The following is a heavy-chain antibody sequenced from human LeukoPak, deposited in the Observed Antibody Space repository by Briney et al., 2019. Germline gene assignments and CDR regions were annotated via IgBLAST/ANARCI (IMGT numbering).Heavy chain of an antibody. V-gene: IGHV1-2*02. CDR1: GYTFSSYG. CDR2: INPNSGGT. CDR3: ARDGTWYYYGSGSPPLFDY. D-gene: IGHD3-10*01. J-gene: IGHJ4*02. Sequence: GASVKVSCKASGYTFSSYGFNWVRQAPGQGLEWMGWINPNSGGTNYAQKFQGRVTMTRDTSISTAYMELSRLRSDDTAVYYCARDGTWYYYGSGSPPLFDYWGQGTLVTVSS.